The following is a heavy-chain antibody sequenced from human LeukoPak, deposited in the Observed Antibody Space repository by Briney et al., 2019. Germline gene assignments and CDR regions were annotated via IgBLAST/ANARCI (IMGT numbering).Heavy chain of an antibody. CDR3: ARPPYDFWSGYYYFDY. J-gene: IGHJ4*02. D-gene: IGHD3-3*01. CDR1: GFTFSSYG. Sequence: GGSLRLSCAASGFTFSSYGMHWVRQAPGKGLEWVAVISYDGSNEYYADSVKGRFTISRDNSKNTLYLQMNSLRAEDTAVYYCARPPYDFWSGYYYFDYWGQGTLVTVSS. V-gene: IGHV3-30*03. CDR2: ISYDGSNE.